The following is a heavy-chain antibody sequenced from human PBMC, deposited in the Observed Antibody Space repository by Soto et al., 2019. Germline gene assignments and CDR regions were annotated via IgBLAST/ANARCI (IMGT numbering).Heavy chain of an antibody. D-gene: IGHD3-3*01. Sequence: PGGSLRLSCAASGFTFGSYGMHWVRQAPGKGLEWVAVIWYDGSNKYYADSVKGRFTISRDNSKNTLYLQMNSLRAEDTAVYYCARDNYDFWSGYLYYYYYYGMDVWGQGTTVTVSS. CDR1: GFTFGSYG. J-gene: IGHJ6*02. CDR2: IWYDGSNK. CDR3: ARDNYDFWSGYLYYYYYYGMDV. V-gene: IGHV3-33*01.